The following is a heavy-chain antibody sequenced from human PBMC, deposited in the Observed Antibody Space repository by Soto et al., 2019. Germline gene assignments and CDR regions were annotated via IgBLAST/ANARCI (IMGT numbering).Heavy chain of an antibody. CDR1: GFTFSDYY. Sequence: GGSLRLSCAASGFTFSDYYMSWIRQAPGKGLEWVSYIGSSSSYTNYADSVKGRFTISRDNAKNSLYLQMNSLRAEDTAVYYCARAQRQWELLSFYYGMDVWGQGTTVTVSS. CDR2: IGSSSSYT. CDR3: ARAQRQWELLSFYYGMDV. J-gene: IGHJ6*02. V-gene: IGHV3-11*06. D-gene: IGHD1-26*01.